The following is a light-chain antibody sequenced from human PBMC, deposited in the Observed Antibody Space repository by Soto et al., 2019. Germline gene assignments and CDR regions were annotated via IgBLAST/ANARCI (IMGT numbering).Light chain of an antibody. CDR2: EVN. CDR3: SSCTSSSTLLYV. V-gene: IGLV2-14*01. CDR1: SSDVGYHNY. Sequence: QSALTQPASVSGSPGQSITISCTGTSSDVGYHNYVSWYRHHPGKAPRLMIYEVNNRPSGVSNRVSGSKSGNTASLTISGLQAEDEADYYCSSCTSSSTLLYVFGTGTKLTVL. J-gene: IGLJ1*01.